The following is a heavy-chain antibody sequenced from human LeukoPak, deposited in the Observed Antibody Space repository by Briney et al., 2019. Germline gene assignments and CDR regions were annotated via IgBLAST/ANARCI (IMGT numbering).Heavy chain of an antibody. CDR3: ARAGGVCGDDCYWPFKY. CDR2: IIPIFGTA. D-gene: IGHD2-21*02. CDR1: GGTFSSYA. V-gene: IGHV1-69*13. Sequence: ASVKVSCKASGGTFSSYAISWVRQAPGQGLEWMGGIIPIFGTANYAQKFQGRVTITADESTSTAYMEMSSLTSEDTAVYYCARAGGVCGDDCYWPFKYWGQGTLVTVSS. J-gene: IGHJ4*02.